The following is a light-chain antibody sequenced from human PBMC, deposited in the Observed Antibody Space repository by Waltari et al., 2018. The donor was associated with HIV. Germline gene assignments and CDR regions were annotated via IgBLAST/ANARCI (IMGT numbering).Light chain of an antibody. CDR1: HSTVAQNH. V-gene: IGLV1-47*01. CDR3: ASWDDALSSWL. Sequence: QSGLRQPPSTSRPPGQRVVISCSGSHSTVAQNHVSWFQHLPGAAPRLLIYRNDRRPAGVPDRFTAAKSGSSASLVISGLRSDDEAEYFCASWDDALSSWLFGGGTKLTVL. CDR2: RND. J-gene: IGLJ6*01.